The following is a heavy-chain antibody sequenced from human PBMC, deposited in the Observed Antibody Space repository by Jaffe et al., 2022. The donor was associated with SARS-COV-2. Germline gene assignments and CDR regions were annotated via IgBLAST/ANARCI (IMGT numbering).Heavy chain of an antibody. J-gene: IGHJ4*02. CDR3: AKGNVGATSLVPLALDY. CDR1: GFTFSSYA. Sequence: EVQLLESGGGLVQPGGSLRLSCAASGFTFSSYAMSWVRQAPGKGLEWVSAISGSGGSTYYADSVKGRFTISRDNSKNTLYLQMNSLRAEDTAVYYCAKGNVGATSLVPLALDYWGQGTLVTVSS. CDR2: ISGSGGST. V-gene: IGHV3-23*01. D-gene: IGHD1-26*01.